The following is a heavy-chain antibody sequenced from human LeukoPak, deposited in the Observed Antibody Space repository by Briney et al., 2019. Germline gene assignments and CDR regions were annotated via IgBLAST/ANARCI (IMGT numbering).Heavy chain of an antibody. Sequence: GSLLLSCSASRFSFSKYAMSWVRQAPGKGLEWVSVVSVGCETTHYADAVKGRFTISRDNSKNTVYLQMNSLRGDDTAIYYCASHEAGGSSGTYLPLSVFDHWGQGTLVTVSS. D-gene: IGHD3-10*01. CDR3: ASHEAGGSSGTYLPLSVFDH. CDR2: VSVGCETT. V-gene: IGHV3-23*01. CDR1: RFSFSKYA. J-gene: IGHJ4*02.